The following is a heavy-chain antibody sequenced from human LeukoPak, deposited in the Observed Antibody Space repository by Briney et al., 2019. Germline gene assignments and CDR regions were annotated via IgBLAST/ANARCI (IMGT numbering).Heavy chain of an antibody. CDR3: AKAEGGYSYGSMIDY. CDR2: ISYDGSNK. CDR1: GFTFISYG. V-gene: IGHV3-30*18. D-gene: IGHD5-18*01. J-gene: IGHJ4*02. Sequence: PGRSLRLSCAASGFTFISYGMHWVRQAPGKGLEWVAVISYDGSNKYYADSVKGRFTISRDNSKNTLYLQMNSLRPEDTTVFYCAKAEGGYSYGSMIDYWGQGTLVTVSS.